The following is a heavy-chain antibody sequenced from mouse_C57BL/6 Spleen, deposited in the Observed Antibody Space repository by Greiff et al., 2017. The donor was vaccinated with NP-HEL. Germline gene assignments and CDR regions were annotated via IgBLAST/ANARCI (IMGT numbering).Heavy chain of an antibody. Sequence: QVQLKQPGAELVRPGSSVKLSCKASGYTFTSYWMDWVKQRPGQGLEWIGNIYPSDSETHYNQKFKDKATLTVDKSSSTAYMQLSSLTSEDSAVYYCARRVYGNYVDWYFDVWGTGTTVTVSS. CDR3: ARRVYGNYVDWYFDV. D-gene: IGHD2-1*01. CDR2: IYPSDSET. CDR1: GYTFTSYW. J-gene: IGHJ1*03. V-gene: IGHV1-61*01.